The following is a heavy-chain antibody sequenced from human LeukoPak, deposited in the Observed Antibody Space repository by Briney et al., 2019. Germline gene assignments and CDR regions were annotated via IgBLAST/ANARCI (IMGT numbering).Heavy chain of an antibody. Sequence: GGSLRLSCAASGFTFSSYGMTWVRQAPGKGLEWVSYISSSSSTIYYADSVKGRFTISRDNAKNSLYLQLNSLRAEDTAVYYCARDSSSWYGTPYFAYWGQGTLVTVSS. CDR1: GFTFSSYG. J-gene: IGHJ4*02. V-gene: IGHV3-48*01. D-gene: IGHD6-13*01. CDR3: ARDSSSWYGTPYFAY. CDR2: ISSSSSTI.